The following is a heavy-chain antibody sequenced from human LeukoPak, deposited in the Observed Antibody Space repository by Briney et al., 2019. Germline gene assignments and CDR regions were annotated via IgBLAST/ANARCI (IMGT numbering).Heavy chain of an antibody. CDR2: ISGDNGQT. V-gene: IGHV1-18*01. CDR3: ARDPGTYTGSYYGLN. Sequence: ASVKVSCKASGYTFTSYGISWVRQAPGQGLEWMGWISGDNGQTKYAQNFQDRVTMTTDTPTSTAYLELKSLRSDDTAVYYCARDPGTYTGSYYGLNWGQGTLVTV. D-gene: IGHD1-26*01. CDR1: GYTFTSYG. J-gene: IGHJ4*02.